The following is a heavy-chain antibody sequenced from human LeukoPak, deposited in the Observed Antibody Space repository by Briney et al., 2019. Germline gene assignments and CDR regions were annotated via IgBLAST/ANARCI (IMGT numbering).Heavy chain of an antibody. J-gene: IGHJ3*02. V-gene: IGHV3-48*03. CDR2: ISNSDSTI. CDR1: GFTFSSYE. Sequence: GGSQRLSCAASGFTFSSYEMNWVRQAPGRGLEWVSYISNSDSTIYYADSVKGRFTISRDNAKNSLYLQMNSLGAEDTAVYYCARERGGFCSSTTCSRAFDIWGQGTMVTVSS. CDR3: ARERGGFCSSTTCSRAFDI. D-gene: IGHD2-2*03.